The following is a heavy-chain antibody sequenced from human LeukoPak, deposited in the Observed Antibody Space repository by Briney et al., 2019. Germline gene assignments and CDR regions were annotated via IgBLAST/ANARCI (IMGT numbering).Heavy chain of an antibody. V-gene: IGHV3-7*01. CDR3: SRDAPAVAGTGRFYYYYYMDV. D-gene: IGHD6-19*01. J-gene: IGHJ6*03. CDR2: IKQDGSEK. CDR1: GFTFSSYW. Sequence: GGSLRLSCAASGFTFSSYWMSWVRQAPGRGLEWVANIKQDGSEKYYVDSVKGRFTISRDNAKNSLYLQMNSLRAEDTAVYYCSRDAPAVAGTGRFYYYYYMDVWGKGTTVTVSS.